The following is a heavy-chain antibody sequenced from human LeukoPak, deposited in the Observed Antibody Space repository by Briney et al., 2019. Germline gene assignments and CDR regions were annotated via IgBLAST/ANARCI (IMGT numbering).Heavy chain of an antibody. V-gene: IGHV3-23*01. Sequence: PWGSLRLSCAPSGFTFSSYAMSGVRQAPGKGLEWGSAVSGSGGTTYYAHPVKGRFTFSRNNSKNTLHRQMNILTPRDTALYYCAKGRRWLQLGYWGQGTLVTVSS. CDR3: AKGRRWLQLGY. D-gene: IGHD5-24*01. J-gene: IGHJ4*02. CDR1: GFTFSSYA. CDR2: VSGSGGTT.